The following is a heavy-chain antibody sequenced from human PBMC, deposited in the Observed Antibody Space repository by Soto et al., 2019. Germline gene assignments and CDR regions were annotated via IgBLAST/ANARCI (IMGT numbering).Heavy chain of an antibody. CDR3: ARGALEVIACFEY. D-gene: IGHD2-15*01. V-gene: IGHV3-7*01. J-gene: IGHJ4*02. CDR2: IKQDGSEK. CDR1: GFTFSSYW. Sequence: GGSLRLSCAASGFTFSSYWMSWVRQAPGKGLEWVANIKQDGSEKYYVDSVKGRFTISRDNAKNSLYLQMNSLRAEDTAVYYCARGALEVIACFEYWGQGTLVTVSS.